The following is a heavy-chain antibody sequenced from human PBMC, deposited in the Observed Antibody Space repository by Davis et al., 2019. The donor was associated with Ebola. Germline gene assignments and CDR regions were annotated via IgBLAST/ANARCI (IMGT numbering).Heavy chain of an antibody. CDR2: IRSKANSYAT. D-gene: IGHD2-2*01. J-gene: IGHJ4*02. Sequence: GGSLRLSCAASGFTFSGSAMHWVRQASGKGLEWVGRIRSKANSYATAYAASVKGRFAISRDDSKNTAYLQMNSLKTEDTAVYYCTGSTSEDYWGQGTLVTVSS. CDR3: TGSTSEDY. CDR1: GFTFSGSA. V-gene: IGHV3-73*01.